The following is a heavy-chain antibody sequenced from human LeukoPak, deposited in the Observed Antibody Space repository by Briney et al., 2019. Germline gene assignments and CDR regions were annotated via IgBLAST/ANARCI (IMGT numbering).Heavy chain of an antibody. D-gene: IGHD3-10*01. CDR1: GGSISSGSYY. V-gene: IGHV4-61*02. J-gene: IGHJ2*01. CDR3: ARGVQHVVRGVIMKVSYWYFDL. Sequence: PSETLSLTCTVSGGSISSGSYYWSWIRQPAGKGLEWIGRIYTSGSTNYNPSLKSRVTISVDTSKNQFSLKLSSVTAADTAVYYCARGVQHVVRGVIMKVSYWYFDLWGRGTLVTVSS. CDR2: IYTSGST.